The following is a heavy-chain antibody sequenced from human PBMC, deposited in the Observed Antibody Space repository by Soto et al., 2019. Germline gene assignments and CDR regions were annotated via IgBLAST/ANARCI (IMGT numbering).Heavy chain of an antibody. CDR1: GFSLITSGVG. Sequence: QITLKESGPTLVKPTQTLTLTCTISGFSLITSGVGVGWIRQPPGKALEWLALIYWDDDKRYSPSLKSRLTITKDASKNQMVLTMTNMDPVDTATYYCAHIVTGCFTWGRGALVTVSS. D-gene: IGHD3-16*01. CDR2: IYWDDDK. CDR3: AHIVTGCFT. J-gene: IGHJ5*02. V-gene: IGHV2-5*02.